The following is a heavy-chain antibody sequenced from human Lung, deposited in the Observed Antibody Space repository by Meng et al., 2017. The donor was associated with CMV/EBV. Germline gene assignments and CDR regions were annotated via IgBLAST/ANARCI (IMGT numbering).Heavy chain of an antibody. Sequence: SXXVSXKASGYTFSSYTISWVRQAPGQGLEWMGRITPIVAIPRYAQKFQDRVTITADKFTSTTYMGLSSLRIEETAVYYCATRQCISVNCRAAYNWVESWGQGTLVTVSS. J-gene: IGHJ5*01. CDR3: ATRQCISVNCRAAYNWVES. CDR2: ITPIVAIP. D-gene: IGHD3-3*02. V-gene: IGHV1-69*02. CDR1: GYTFSSYT.